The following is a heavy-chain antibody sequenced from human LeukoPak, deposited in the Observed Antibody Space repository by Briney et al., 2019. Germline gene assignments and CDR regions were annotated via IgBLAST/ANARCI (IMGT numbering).Heavy chain of an antibody. CDR3: AKVIGSSTAGGGLGWFDP. CDR1: GFTFSSYA. CDR2: ISGSGGST. J-gene: IGHJ5*02. Sequence: AGGSLRLSCAASGFTFSSYAMSWVRQAPGKGLEWVSAISGSGGSTYYADSVKGRFTISRDNSKNTLYLQMNSLRAEDTAVYYWAKVIGSSTAGGGLGWFDPWGQGTLVTVSS. V-gene: IGHV3-23*01. D-gene: IGHD1-26*01.